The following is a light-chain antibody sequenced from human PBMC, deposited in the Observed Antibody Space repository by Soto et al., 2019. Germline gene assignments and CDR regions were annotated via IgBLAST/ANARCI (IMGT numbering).Light chain of an antibody. CDR2: GVF. CDR1: QNVNNAR. CDR3: QHYDGSPRT. J-gene: IGKJ2*01. Sequence: ETVLTQSPGTVSLSPGERAILSCRTSQNVNNARLAWYQQKPCQAPRLLIYGVFNRDPGIPGRFSGSGSGNDFTLPISVLEPEHSAVYYCQHYDGSPRTFGLGTQVEIK. V-gene: IGKV3-20*01.